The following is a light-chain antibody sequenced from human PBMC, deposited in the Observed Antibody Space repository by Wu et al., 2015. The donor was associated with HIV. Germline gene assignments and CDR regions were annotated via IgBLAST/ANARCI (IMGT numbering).Light chain of an antibody. Sequence: DIQMTQSPSSLSASVGDRVTITCRASQSISTSLNWYQQKSGKAPKVLIYAASSLESGVPSRFSGSGSGTDFTLTISSLQPEDVATYYCQKYNTAPWTFGQGTKVEMK. CDR2: AAS. CDR1: QSISTS. CDR3: QKYNTAPWT. V-gene: IGKV1-39*01. J-gene: IGKJ1*01.